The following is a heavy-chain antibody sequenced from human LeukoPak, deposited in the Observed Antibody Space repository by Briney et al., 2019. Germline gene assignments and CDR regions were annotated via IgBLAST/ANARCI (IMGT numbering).Heavy chain of an antibody. CDR1: GFTFSGSA. J-gene: IGHJ6*03. CDR2: IRSKANSYAT. D-gene: IGHD6-13*01. Sequence: GGSLRLSCAASGFTFSGSAMHWVRQASGKGLEWVGRIRSKANSYATAYAASVKGRFTISRDNSKNTLYLQMNSLRAEDTAVYYCARDREVYSSSWSDYYYYMDVWGKGTTVTVSS. V-gene: IGHV3-73*01. CDR3: ARDREVYSSSWSDYYYYMDV.